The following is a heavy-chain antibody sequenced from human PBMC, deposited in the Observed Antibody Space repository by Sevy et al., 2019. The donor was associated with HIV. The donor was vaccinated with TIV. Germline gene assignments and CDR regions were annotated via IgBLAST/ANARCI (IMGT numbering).Heavy chain of an antibody. CDR2: IKQDGSEK. Sequence: GGSLRLSCAASGFTFSSYWMSWVRQAPGKGLEWVANIKQDGSEKYYVDSVKGRFTISRDNAKNSLYLQMNSLRAEDTAVYYCARAGRWLQLGYYFDYWGQGTLVTVSS. CDR3: ARAGRWLQLGYYFDY. J-gene: IGHJ4*02. D-gene: IGHD5-12*01. V-gene: IGHV3-7*01. CDR1: GFTFSSYW.